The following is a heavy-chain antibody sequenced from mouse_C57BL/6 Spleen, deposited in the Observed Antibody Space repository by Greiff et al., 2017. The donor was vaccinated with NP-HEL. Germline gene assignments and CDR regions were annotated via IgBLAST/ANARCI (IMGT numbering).Heavy chain of an antibody. J-gene: IGHJ4*01. V-gene: IGHV5-6*01. D-gene: IGHD1-1*01. CDR1: GFTFSSYG. Sequence: EVQVVESGGDLVKPGGSLKLSCAASGFTFSSYGMSWVRQTPDKRLEWVATISSGGSYTYYPDSVKGRFTISRDNAKNTLYLQMSSLKSEDTAMYYCARQGNYGRTYAMDYWGQGTSVTVSS. CDR2: ISSGGSYT. CDR3: ARQGNYGRTYAMDY.